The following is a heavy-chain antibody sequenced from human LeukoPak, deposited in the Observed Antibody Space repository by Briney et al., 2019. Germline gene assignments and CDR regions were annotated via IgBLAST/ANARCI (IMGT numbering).Heavy chain of an antibody. J-gene: IGHJ4*02. D-gene: IGHD2-2*01. CDR1: GFTFSSYG. CDR2: ISYDGSNK. V-gene: IGHV3-30*03. Sequence: PGTSLRLSCAASGFTFSSYGMHWVRQGPGKGLEWVAVISYDGSNKYYADSVKGRFTISRDDSKNTLYLQMNSLRAEDTAVYYCARNCSNTTCYRFWGQGTLVTVSS. CDR3: ARNCSNTTCYRF.